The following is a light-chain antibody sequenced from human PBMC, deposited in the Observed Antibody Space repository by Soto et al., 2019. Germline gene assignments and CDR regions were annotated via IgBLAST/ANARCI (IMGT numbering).Light chain of an antibody. CDR2: DAS. CDR3: QQRQYWPPIT. Sequence: ETVMTQSPVTLSVSQGDPATLSCRASQRVSSHLAWYQQKPGQAPRLLIYDASNRAAGIPARFSGSGSGTDFTLTISSLEPEDFAIYYCQQRQYWPPITFGQGTRLEI. V-gene: IGKV3-11*01. CDR1: QRVSSH. J-gene: IGKJ5*01.